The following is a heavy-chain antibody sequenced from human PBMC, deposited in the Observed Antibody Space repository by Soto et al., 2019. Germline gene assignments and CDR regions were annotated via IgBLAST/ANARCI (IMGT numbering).Heavy chain of an antibody. CDR3: AKGRSYYYYYGVDV. CDR2: ISGSGIST. J-gene: IGHJ6*02. V-gene: IGHV3-23*01. Sequence: PGGSLRLSCAASGLTFSSYAMSWVRQAPGKGLEWVSGISGSGISTYYADSVKGRFTISRDNSKNTLYLQMNSLRAEDTALYYCAKGRSYYYYYGVDVWGQGTTVTVSS. CDR1: GLTFSSYA.